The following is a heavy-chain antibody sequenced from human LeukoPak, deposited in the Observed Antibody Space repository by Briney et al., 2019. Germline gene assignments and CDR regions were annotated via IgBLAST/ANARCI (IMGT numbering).Heavy chain of an antibody. Sequence: QPGRSLRLSCAASGFTFSSYAMHWVRQAPGKGLEWVAVISYDGSNKYYADSVKGRFTISRDNSKNTLYLQMNSLRAEDTAVYYCARSRPIRYFDWLVALDYWGQGTLVTVSS. CDR1: GFTFSSYA. CDR3: ARSRPIRYFDWLVALDY. D-gene: IGHD3-9*01. V-gene: IGHV3-30-3*01. J-gene: IGHJ4*02. CDR2: ISYDGSNK.